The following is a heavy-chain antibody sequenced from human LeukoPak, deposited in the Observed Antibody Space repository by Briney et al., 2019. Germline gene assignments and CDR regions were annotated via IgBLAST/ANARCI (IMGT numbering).Heavy chain of an antibody. CDR1: GFTFSSYS. Sequence: GGSLRLSCAASGFTFSSYSMNWVRQAPGRGLEWVSSISSSSSYIYYADSVKGRFTVSRDNAKNSLYLQMNSLRAEDTAVYYCARVGYYDFWSGYLWFDPWGQGTLVTVSS. D-gene: IGHD3-3*01. J-gene: IGHJ5*02. CDR2: ISSSSSYI. CDR3: ARVGYYDFWSGYLWFDP. V-gene: IGHV3-21*01.